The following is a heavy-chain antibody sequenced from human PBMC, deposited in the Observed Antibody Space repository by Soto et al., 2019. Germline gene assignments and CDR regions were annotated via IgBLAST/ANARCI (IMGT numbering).Heavy chain of an antibody. J-gene: IGHJ6*01. Sequence: QVQLVESGGGVVQPGRSLRLSCAASGFTFSSYGMHWVRQAPGKGLEWVAVISYDGSNKYYADSVKGRFTISRDNSKNTLYLQMNSLRAEDTAVYYCAKDRTAAASYYYYGMDVW. CDR2: ISYDGSNK. CDR1: GFTFSSYG. CDR3: AKDRTAAASYYYYGMDV. D-gene: IGHD6-13*01. V-gene: IGHV3-30*18.